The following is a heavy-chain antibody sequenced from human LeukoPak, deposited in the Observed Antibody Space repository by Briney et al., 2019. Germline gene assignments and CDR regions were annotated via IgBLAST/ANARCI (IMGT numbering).Heavy chain of an antibody. CDR2: INPNSGGT. Sequence: ASVKVSCKASGYTFTSYGISWVRQAPGQGLEWMGWINPNSGGTNYAQKFQGRVTMTRDTSISTAYMELSRLRSDDTAVYYCARGDIVATISSYWGQGTLVAVSS. D-gene: IGHD5-12*01. CDR1: GYTFTSYG. J-gene: IGHJ4*02. V-gene: IGHV1-2*02. CDR3: ARGDIVATISSY.